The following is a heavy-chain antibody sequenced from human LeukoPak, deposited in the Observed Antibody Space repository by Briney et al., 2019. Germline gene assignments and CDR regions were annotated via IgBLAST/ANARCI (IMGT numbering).Heavy chain of an antibody. V-gene: IGHV3-7*01. D-gene: IGHD2-2*01. CDR2: IKQDGSEK. Sequence: GGSLRLSCAASGLTFSSYWMSWVRQAPGKGLEWVANIKQDGSEKYYVDSVKGRFTISRDNAKNSLYLQMNSLRAEDTAVYYCARGEGVPATGHYYYYYYMDVWGKGTTVTVSS. CDR1: GLTFSSYW. CDR3: ARGEGVPATGHYYYYYYMDV. J-gene: IGHJ6*03.